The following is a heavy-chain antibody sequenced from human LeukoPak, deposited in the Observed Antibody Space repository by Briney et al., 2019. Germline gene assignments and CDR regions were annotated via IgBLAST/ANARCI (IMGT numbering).Heavy chain of an antibody. J-gene: IGHJ6*03. D-gene: IGHD2-2*01. V-gene: IGHV4-39*07. CDR1: GGSISSSSYY. Sequence: PSETLSLTCTVSGGSISSSSYYWGWIRQPPGKGLEWIGSIYYSGSTYYNPTLKSRVTISVDTSKNQFSLKLSSVTAADTAVYYCARGGAPAAIRLSNYYYMDVWGKGTTVTVSS. CDR3: ARGGAPAAIRLSNYYYMDV. CDR2: IYYSGST.